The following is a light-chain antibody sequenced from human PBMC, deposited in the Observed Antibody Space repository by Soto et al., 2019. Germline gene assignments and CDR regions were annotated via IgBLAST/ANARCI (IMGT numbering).Light chain of an antibody. CDR3: QQYYTTPQT. V-gene: IGKV3-20*01. Sequence: EIVLTQSPGTVSLSPGETATLSCRASQTVSSNYLAWYQQKPGQAPRLLIYGTTSRATGVPDRFSGGGSGTDFTLTITSLQAEDVAVYYCQQYYTTPQTFGPGTTVDI. CDR2: GTT. CDR1: QTVSSNY. J-gene: IGKJ3*01.